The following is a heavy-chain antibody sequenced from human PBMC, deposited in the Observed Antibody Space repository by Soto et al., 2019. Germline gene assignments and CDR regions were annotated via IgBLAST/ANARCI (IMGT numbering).Heavy chain of an antibody. CDR3: ARETKEVGGTLNPIEY. CDR2: TYYRSTWNN. Sequence: SQTLSLTCAISGDSVDSNIAAWNWIRQSPSRGLEWLGRTYYRSTWNNHYAESVKSRMTIDPDTSKNQFSLHLNSVTPEDTAVYYFARETKEVGGTLNPIEYWGQGTRVTVSS. D-gene: IGHD1-26*01. CDR1: GDSVDSNIAA. V-gene: IGHV6-1*01. J-gene: IGHJ4*02.